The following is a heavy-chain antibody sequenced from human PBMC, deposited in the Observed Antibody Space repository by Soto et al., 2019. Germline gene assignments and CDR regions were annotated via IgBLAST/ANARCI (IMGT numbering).Heavy chain of an antibody. V-gene: IGHV3-74*01. CDR3: TRGGSWFDF. J-gene: IGHJ4*02. CDR1: WWTPRWDD. D-gene: IGHD6-13*01. Sequence: GALRPSVFASWWTPRWDDQHWVRQASEPGTRLWFILRGPTATYADSVEGRFTVSRDNANNMVYLQMNSLTPEDTAVYFCTRGGSWFDFWGQGTVVTVSS. CDR2: ILRGPTA.